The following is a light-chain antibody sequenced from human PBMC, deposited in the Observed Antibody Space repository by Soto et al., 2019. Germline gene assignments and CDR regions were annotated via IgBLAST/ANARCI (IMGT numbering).Light chain of an antibody. Sequence: DIPMTQSPSSLSASVGARVTITCRASQGISHYLAWYQQKPGKVPKLLIYAASTLQSGVPSRFSGGGSGTAFTLTISSLQPEDGATYYCQNYNSALRITFGPGTKVDI. V-gene: IGKV1-27*01. J-gene: IGKJ3*01. CDR1: QGISHY. CDR2: AAS. CDR3: QNYNSALRIT.